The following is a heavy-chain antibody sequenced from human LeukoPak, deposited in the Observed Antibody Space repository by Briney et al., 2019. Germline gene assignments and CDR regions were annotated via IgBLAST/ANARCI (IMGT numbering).Heavy chain of an antibody. J-gene: IGHJ6*03. CDR2: IYYSGST. D-gene: IGHD3-10*01. V-gene: IGHV4-59*01. CDR3: AGGVTMVRGVRRNYDYYMDV. Sequence: SETLSLTCTVSGGSISSYYWSWIRQPPGKGLEWIGYIYYSGSTNYNPSLKSRVTISVDTSKNQFSLKLSSVTAADTAVYYCAGGVTMVRGVRRNYDYYMDVWGKGTTVTISS. CDR1: GGSISSYY.